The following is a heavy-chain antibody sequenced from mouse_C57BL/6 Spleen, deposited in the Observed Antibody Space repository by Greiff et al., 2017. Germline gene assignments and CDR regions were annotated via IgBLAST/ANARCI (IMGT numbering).Heavy chain of an antibody. CDR1: GYTFTSYW. V-gene: IGHV1-64*01. Sequence: QVQLQQPGAELVKPGASVQLSCKASGYTFTSYWMNWVKQRPGQGLEWIGMIHPNSGSTTYNETFKSKATLTVDKSSSTSYMQRSSLTAEDSAVYYGTREGYQRPFDYWGQGTTLTVSS. D-gene: IGHD3-1*01. CDR2: IHPNSGST. CDR3: TREGYQRPFDY. J-gene: IGHJ2*01.